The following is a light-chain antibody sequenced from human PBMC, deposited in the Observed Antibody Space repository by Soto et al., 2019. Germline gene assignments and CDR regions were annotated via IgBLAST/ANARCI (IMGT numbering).Light chain of an antibody. V-gene: IGKV1-39*01. Sequence: DIQMTQSPSSLSASVGDRVTITCRASQSISSYLNWYQQKPGKAPKLLIYAASSLQSGVPSRFSGSGSGTDVTLTISSLQPEDFATYYCQQSAGTFGQGTKVEIK. CDR2: AAS. CDR3: QQSAGT. J-gene: IGKJ1*01. CDR1: QSISSY.